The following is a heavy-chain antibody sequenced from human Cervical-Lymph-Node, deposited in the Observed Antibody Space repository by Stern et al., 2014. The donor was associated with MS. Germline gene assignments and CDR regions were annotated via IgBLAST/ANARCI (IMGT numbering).Heavy chain of an antibody. CDR3: ARVRTTVTSYYYYGMDV. CDR2: ISAYNGNT. Sequence: QVQLVQSGAEVKKPGASVKVPCKASGYTFTSYGISWVRQAPGQGLEWMGWISAYNGNTNYAQKLQGRVTMTTDTSTSTAYMELRSLRSDDTAVYYCARVRTTVTSYYYYGMDVWGQGTTVTVSS. V-gene: IGHV1-18*01. D-gene: IGHD4-17*01. J-gene: IGHJ6*02. CDR1: GYTFTSYG.